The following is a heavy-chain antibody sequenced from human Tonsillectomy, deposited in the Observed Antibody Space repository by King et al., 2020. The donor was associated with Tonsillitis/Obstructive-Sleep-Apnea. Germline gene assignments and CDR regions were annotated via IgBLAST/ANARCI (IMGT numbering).Heavy chain of an antibody. V-gene: IGHV5-51*01. J-gene: IGHJ4*02. CDR2: IYPGDSDT. D-gene: IGHD2-15*01. CDR1: GYSVINYW. Sequence: QLVQSGAEVKKPGASLKISCKGSGYSVINYWIGWVRQMPGKGLEWMGIIYPGDSDTKYSPSFQGQVTISADESISTAYLQWSSLKASDTAIYYCARLRLGYCAGGGCYKFDYWGQGTLVTVSS. CDR3: ARLRLGYCAGGGCYKFDY.